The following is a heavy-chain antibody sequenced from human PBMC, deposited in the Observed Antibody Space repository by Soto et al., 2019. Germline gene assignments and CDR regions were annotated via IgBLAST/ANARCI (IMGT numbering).Heavy chain of an antibody. CDR1: GYTFADYI. D-gene: IGHD5-12*01. Sequence: QAQLVQCGAEVRKPGATLKVTCGTSGYTFADYILHWVRLAPGQGLEWMGWINAATGNTRYSKKLQGRLPITRDTSAGTANMELTSLTPEDSAAYYCAGDRLDIASLRYLDDFDIWGQGTMVTVSS. J-gene: IGHJ3*02. V-gene: IGHV1-3*01. CDR3: AGDRLDIASLRYLDDFDI. CDR2: INAATGNT.